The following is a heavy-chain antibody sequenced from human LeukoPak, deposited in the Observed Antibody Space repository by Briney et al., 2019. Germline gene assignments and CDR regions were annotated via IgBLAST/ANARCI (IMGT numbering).Heavy chain of an antibody. V-gene: IGHV4-31*03. J-gene: IGHJ4*02. Sequence: SETLSLTCTVSGGSISSGGYYWSWIRQHPGKGLEWIGYIYYSGSTYYNPSLKSRVTISVDTSKNQFSLKLSSVTAADTAVYYCARDRRHTFDYWGQGTLVTVSS. CDR3: ARDRRHTFDY. CDR2: IYYSGST. CDR1: GGSISSGGYY.